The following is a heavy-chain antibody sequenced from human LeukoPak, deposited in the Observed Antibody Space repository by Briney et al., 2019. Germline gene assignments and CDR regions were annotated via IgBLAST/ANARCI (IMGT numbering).Heavy chain of an antibody. D-gene: IGHD2-15*01. CDR1: GYTFTSYG. V-gene: IGHV1-18*01. J-gene: IGHJ4*02. CDR3: ARTPRGISYCSGGSGYFDY. CDR2: ISAYNGNT. Sequence: ASVKVSCKASGYTFTSYGISWVRQAPGQGLEWMGWISAYNGNTNYAQKLQGRVTMTTDTSTSTAYMELRSLRSDDTAVYYCARTPRGISYCSGGSGYFDYWGQGTLVTVSS.